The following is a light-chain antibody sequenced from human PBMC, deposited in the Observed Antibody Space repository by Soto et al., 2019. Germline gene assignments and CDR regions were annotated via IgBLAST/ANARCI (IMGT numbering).Light chain of an antibody. CDR1: QSVNSN. J-gene: IGKJ1*01. CDR2: GAS. V-gene: IGKV3-15*01. CDR3: QQYQNWPPWT. Sequence: EIVMTQSPATLSLSPGERATLSCRASQSVNSNLAWYQQKPGQSPRLLIHGASTRSTGIPARFSGSGSVTEFTLTISSLQSEDFAVYYGQQYQNWPPWTFGQGTKVEI.